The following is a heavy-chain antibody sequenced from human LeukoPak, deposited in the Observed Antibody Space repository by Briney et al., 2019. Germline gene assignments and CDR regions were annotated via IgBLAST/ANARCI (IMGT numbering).Heavy chain of an antibody. V-gene: IGHV1-18*01. CDR3: ARRAVAGSFDY. D-gene: IGHD6-19*01. J-gene: IGHJ4*02. Sequence: APVKVSCKASGYTFTSYGISWVRQAPGQGLEWMGWISAYNGDTNYAQKLQGRVTMTTDTSTSTAYMELRSLRSDDTAVYYCARRAVAGSFDYWGQGTLVTVSS. CDR2: ISAYNGDT. CDR1: GYTFTSYG.